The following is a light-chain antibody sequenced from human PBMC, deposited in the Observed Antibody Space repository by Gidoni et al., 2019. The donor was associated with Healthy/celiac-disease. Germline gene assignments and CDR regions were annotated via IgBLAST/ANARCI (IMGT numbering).Light chain of an antibody. CDR2: EGS. V-gene: IGLV2-23*03. Sequence: QSALTQPASVSGSPAQSITISCTGTSSDVGSYNLVSWYQQHPGKAPKLMIYEGSKRPSGVSNRFSGSKSGNTASLTISGLQAEDEADYYCCSYAGSSTFEVFGTGTKVTVL. J-gene: IGLJ1*01. CDR1: SSDVGSYNL. CDR3: CSYAGSSTFEV.